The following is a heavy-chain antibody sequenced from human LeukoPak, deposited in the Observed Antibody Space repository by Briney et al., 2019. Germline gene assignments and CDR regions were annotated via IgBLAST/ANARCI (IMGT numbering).Heavy chain of an antibody. V-gene: IGHV3-23*03. CDR3: ARSGFSNMGC. D-gene: IGHD2/OR15-2a*01. Sequence: GGSLRLSCAASGFTFGSYAMSWVRQAPGKGLEWVSVIYSGTSTYYADSVKGRFTMSRDNSKNTLYLQMNSLRAEDTAVYYCARSGFSNMGCWGQGTLVTVSS. CDR2: IYSGTST. CDR1: GFTFGSYA. J-gene: IGHJ4*02.